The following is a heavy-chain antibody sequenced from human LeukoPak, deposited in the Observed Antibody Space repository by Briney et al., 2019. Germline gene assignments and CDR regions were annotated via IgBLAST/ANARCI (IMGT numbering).Heavy chain of an antibody. CDR1: GFTFSSYA. Sequence: GGSLRLSCAASGFTFSSYAMHWVRQAPGKGLEWVAVIAYDGSSKYYADSVKGRFTISRDNSKNTVYLQMNALRAEDTAVYYCARGNGYSYMERIDYWGQGALVTVSS. V-gene: IGHV3-30-3*01. CDR2: IAYDGSSK. D-gene: IGHD5-18*01. CDR3: ARGNGYSYMERIDY. J-gene: IGHJ4*02.